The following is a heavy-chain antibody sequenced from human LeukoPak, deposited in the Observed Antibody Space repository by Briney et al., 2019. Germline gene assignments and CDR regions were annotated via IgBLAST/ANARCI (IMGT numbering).Heavy chain of an antibody. CDR2: VYHNGNT. V-gene: IGHV4-38-2*01. CDR3: ARNEGIVVAGTWFDS. D-gene: IGHD6-19*01. CDR1: GFSISGGYY. Sequence: SETLSLNCAVSGFSISGGYYSVWIRQPPGKGLEWIGSVYHNGNTLFNTSLKSRVTLSVDSSKNQFSLRLSSVTAADTARYYCARNEGIVVAGTWFDSWGQGTLVFVSS. J-gene: IGHJ1*01.